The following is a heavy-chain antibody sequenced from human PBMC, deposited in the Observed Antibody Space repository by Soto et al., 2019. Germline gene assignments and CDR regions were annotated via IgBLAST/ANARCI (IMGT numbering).Heavy chain of an antibody. CDR1: GGSFSGYY. Sequence: PSETLSLTCAVYGGSFSGYYWSWIRQPPGKGLEWIGEINHSGSTNYNPSLKSRVTISVDTSKNQFSLKLSSVTAADTAVYYCGRGRRGGIAARPHYFDYWGQGTLVTVSS. D-gene: IGHD6-6*01. CDR3: GRGRRGGIAARPHYFDY. CDR2: INHSGST. J-gene: IGHJ4*02. V-gene: IGHV4-34*01.